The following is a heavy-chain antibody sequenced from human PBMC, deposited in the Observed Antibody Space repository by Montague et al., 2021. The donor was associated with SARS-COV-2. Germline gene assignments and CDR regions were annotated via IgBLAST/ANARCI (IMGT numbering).Heavy chain of an antibody. V-gene: IGHV3-74*01. J-gene: IGHJ4*02. D-gene: IGHD6-19*01. CDR2: INIDGSGT. CDR1: GFIFSNYW. CDR3: ASWISGVAGTDY. Sequence: SRRISCEASGFIFSNYWMHLFRQAPGKGLVWVSRINIDGSGTTYADSVKGRFTISRDNAKNTLYLQMNSLRAEDTAVYYCASWISGVAGTDYWGQGTLVTVSS.